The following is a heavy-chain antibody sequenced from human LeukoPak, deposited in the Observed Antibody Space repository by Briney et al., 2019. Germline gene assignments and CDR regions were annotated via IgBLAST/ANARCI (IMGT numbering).Heavy chain of an antibody. Sequence: SETQSLTCTLSGASISSYYRSWIRQPAGKGLECIGRIYSGRSIYNPSLKSRVTLSVETSKNQFSLRLSSVTAANTPVYYCVRADGRDTTSGLDFDYWGQGILVTVST. CDR1: GASISSYY. V-gene: IGHV4-4*07. CDR3: VRADGRDTTSGLDFDY. D-gene: IGHD1-26*01. J-gene: IGHJ4*02. CDR2: IYSGRS.